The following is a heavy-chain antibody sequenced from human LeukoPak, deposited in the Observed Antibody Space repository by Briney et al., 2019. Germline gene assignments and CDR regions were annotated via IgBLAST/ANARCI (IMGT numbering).Heavy chain of an antibody. Sequence: SETLSLTCTVSGGSISSYYWSWIPQPPGKGLEWNGYIYYSGSTNYNPSLKSRVTISVDTSKNQFSLRLSSVTAADTAVYYCARVTGYMIEDYFDYWGQGTLVTVSS. CDR2: IYYSGST. V-gene: IGHV4-59*01. CDR3: ARVTGYMIEDYFDY. J-gene: IGHJ4*02. D-gene: IGHD3-22*01. CDR1: GGSISSYY.